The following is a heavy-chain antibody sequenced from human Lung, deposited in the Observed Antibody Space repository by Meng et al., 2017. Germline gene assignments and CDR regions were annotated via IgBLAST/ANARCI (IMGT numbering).Heavy chain of an antibody. CDR3: TNDRLNH. CDR2: INRDGTKP. J-gene: IGHJ1*01. V-gene: IGHV3-74*01. Sequence: GQWGESGGGLVPPGGSLRLSCAASGFTFTDHWMHWVRQGPGKGLVWVSRINRDGTKPTYADSVKGRLTISRDNAKNTLYLQMNNLRAEDTAFYYCTNDRLNHWGQGALVTVSS. D-gene: IGHD1-1*01. CDR1: GFTFTDHW.